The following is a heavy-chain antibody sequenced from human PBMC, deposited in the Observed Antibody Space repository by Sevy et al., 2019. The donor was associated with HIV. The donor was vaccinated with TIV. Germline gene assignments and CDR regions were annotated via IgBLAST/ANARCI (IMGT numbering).Heavy chain of an antibody. CDR1: GFTFSSYA. CDR3: AKDPRSMTTVTNDFDY. V-gene: IGHV3-23*01. D-gene: IGHD4-17*01. Sequence: GRSLRLSCAASGFTFSSYALNWVRQAPGKGLEWVSVISGSGGSTYYADSVKGRFTISRDNSKNTLYLQMNSLRAEDTAVYYCAKDPRSMTTVTNDFDYWGQGTLVTVSS. J-gene: IGHJ4*02. CDR2: ISGSGGST.